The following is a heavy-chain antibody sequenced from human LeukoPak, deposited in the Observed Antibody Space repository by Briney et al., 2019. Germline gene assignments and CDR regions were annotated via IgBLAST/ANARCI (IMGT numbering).Heavy chain of an antibody. Sequence: PGGSLRLSCAASGFTFSTYNMNWVRQAPGKGLEWVSFISSGSEIIYYADSVKGRFTVSRDNAKNSLYLQMNSLRAEDTAVYYCARDHPSDFGYFDYWGQGTLVTVSS. CDR3: ARDHPSDFGYFDY. CDR1: GFTFSTYN. CDR2: ISSGSEII. J-gene: IGHJ4*02. D-gene: IGHD3-10*01. V-gene: IGHV3-48*01.